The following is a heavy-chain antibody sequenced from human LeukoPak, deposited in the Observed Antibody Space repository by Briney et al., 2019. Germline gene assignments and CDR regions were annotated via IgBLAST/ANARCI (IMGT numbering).Heavy chain of an antibody. CDR2: IYYSGST. D-gene: IGHD1-26*01. CDR3: ARWEESDAFDI. CDR1: GGSISSYY. Sequence: SETLSLTCTVSGGSISSYYWSWIRQPPGKGLEWIGYIYYSGSTNYNPSLKSRVTISVDTSKNQFSLKLRSMTAADTAVYSCARWEESDAFDIWGQGTMVTVSS. V-gene: IGHV4-59*08. J-gene: IGHJ3*02.